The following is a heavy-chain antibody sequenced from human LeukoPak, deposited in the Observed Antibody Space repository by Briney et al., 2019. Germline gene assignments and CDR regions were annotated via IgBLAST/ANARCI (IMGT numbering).Heavy chain of an antibody. D-gene: IGHD4-11*01. CDR3: AREHNYASALDY. V-gene: IGHV1-46*01. CDR2: INPSGGST. CDR1: GYTFTSYY. J-gene: IGHJ4*02. Sequence: ASVKVSCKASGYTFTSYYMHWVRQAPGQGLEWMGIINPSGGSTSYAQKFQGRVTMTRDTSISTAYMELSRLRSDDTAVYYCAREHNYASALDYWGQGTLVTVSS.